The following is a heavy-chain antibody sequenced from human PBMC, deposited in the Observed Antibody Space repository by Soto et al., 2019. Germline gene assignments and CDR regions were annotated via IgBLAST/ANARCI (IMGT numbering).Heavy chain of an antibody. J-gene: IGHJ4*02. CDR3: ARAGSYGPKVHYFDY. CDR1: GGSISSGGYY. D-gene: IGHD5-18*01. Sequence: SETLSLTCTVSGGSISSGGYYWSWIRQHPGKGLEWIGYIYYSGSTYYNPSLKSRVTTSVDTSKNQFSLKLSSVTAADTAVYYCARAGSYGPKVHYFDYWGQGTLVTVSS. CDR2: IYYSGST. V-gene: IGHV4-31*03.